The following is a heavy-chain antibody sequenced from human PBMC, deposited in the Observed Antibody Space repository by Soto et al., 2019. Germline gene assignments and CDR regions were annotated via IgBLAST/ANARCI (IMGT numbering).Heavy chain of an antibody. CDR3: ASRLRSGYCSGGTCNNGFDP. D-gene: IGHD2-15*01. Sequence: QLQLQESGPGLVKPSETLSLSCTVSGGSISSIIYYWGWIRQPPGKGLEWIGSIYYSGSSYYNPSLQGRLTISVATSKNQFSLKLSSVTAADTAVYYCASRLRSGYCSGGTCNNGFDPWGQGTLVTVSS. CDR2: IYYSGSS. CDR1: GGSISSIIYY. V-gene: IGHV4-39*01. J-gene: IGHJ5*02.